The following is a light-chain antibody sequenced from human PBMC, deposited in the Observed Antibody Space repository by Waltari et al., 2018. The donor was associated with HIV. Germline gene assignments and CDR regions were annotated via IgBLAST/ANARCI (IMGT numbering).Light chain of an antibody. CDR3: QQYGSSPLT. J-gene: IGKJ4*01. CDR2: AAF. Sequence: EIVLTQSPGNLSLSPGERATLSCRASQSVSSSYLAWYQQKPGQAPRLLIYAAFSRATDIPDRFSGSGSGTDFTLTISRLEPEDFAVYYCQQYGSSPLTFGGGTKVEI. CDR1: QSVSSSY. V-gene: IGKV3-20*01.